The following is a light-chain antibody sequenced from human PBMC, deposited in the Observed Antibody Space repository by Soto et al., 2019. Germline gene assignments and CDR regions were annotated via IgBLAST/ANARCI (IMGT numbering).Light chain of an antibody. V-gene: IGLV2-14*01. CDR2: DVS. J-gene: IGLJ2*01. CDR3: SSYTSSSTLV. CDR1: SSDVGGYNY. Sequence: QSALTQPASVSGSPGQSITISCTGTSSDVGGYNYVSWYQQHPGKAPKLMIYDVSNRPSGVSNRFSGSKSGNTASLTISGPQAEDEADYYCSSYTSSSTLVFGGGTKLPAL.